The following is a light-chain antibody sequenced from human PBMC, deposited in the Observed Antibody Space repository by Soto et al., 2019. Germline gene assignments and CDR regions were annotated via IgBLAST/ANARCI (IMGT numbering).Light chain of an antibody. V-gene: IGKV3-20*01. J-gene: IGKJ2*01. CDR2: GAS. CDR1: QSVSSSY. Sequence: EIMLTQSPGTLSLSPGERATLSCRASQSVSSSYLAWYQQKPGRAPRLLIYGASSRDTGIPDRFTGSGSGTDFTLTISRLEPEDFAVYYCQQYGSSLYTFGQGTKLEIK. CDR3: QQYGSSLYT.